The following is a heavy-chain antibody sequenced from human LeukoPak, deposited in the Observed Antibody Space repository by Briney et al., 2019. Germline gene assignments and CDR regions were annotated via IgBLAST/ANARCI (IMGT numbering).Heavy chain of an antibody. Sequence: ASVKVSCKASGGTFSSYAISWVRQAPGQGLEWMGRIIPILGIANYAQKFQGRVTITADKSTSTAYMELSSLRSEDTAVYYCARDCSGGNCYYDYWGQGTLVTVSS. CDR3: ARDCSGGNCYYDY. CDR1: GGTFSSYA. D-gene: IGHD2-15*01. CDR2: IIPILGIA. J-gene: IGHJ4*02. V-gene: IGHV1-69*04.